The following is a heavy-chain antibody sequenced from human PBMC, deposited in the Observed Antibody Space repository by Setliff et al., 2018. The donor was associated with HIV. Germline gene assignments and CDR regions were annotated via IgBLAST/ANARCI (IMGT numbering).Heavy chain of an antibody. J-gene: IGHJ4*02. V-gene: IGHV4-59*08. Sequence: SETLSLTCTVSGGSISSYYWSWIRQPPGKGLEWIGYIYYSGTTNYNPSLKSRVTISVDTSKNQFSLKLSSVTAADTAVYYWARHVGYSSSSLDYWGQGALVTVSS. CDR2: IYYSGTT. CDR3: ARHVGYSSSSLDY. CDR1: GGSISSYY. D-gene: IGHD6-6*01.